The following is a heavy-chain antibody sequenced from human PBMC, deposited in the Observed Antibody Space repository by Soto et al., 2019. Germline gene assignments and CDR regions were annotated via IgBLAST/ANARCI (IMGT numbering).Heavy chain of an antibody. CDR2: IYYSGST. Sequence: SETLSLTCTVSGGSISSGGYYWSWIRQHPGKGLEWIGYIYYSGSTYYNPSLKSRVTISVDTSKNQFSLKLSSVTAADTAVYYCARSPYDILTGYYWFDPWGQGTLVTVSS. CDR1: GGSISSGGYY. D-gene: IGHD3-9*01. J-gene: IGHJ5*02. CDR3: ARSPYDILTGYYWFDP. V-gene: IGHV4-31*03.